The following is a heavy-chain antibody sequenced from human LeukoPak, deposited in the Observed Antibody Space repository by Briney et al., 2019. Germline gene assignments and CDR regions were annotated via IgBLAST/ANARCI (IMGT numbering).Heavy chain of an antibody. CDR2: IDPSSTYI. V-gene: IGHV3-21*01. D-gene: IGHD4-17*01. CDR1: RFTFSNYT. Sequence: GGSLRLSCSASRFTFSNYTMNWVRQAPGKGLEWVSSIDPSSTYIYYADSVKGRFTISRDNAQNSLYLQMNRLRAEDTAVYYCTRGSYGDYEYWGQGTLVTVSS. J-gene: IGHJ4*02. CDR3: TRGSYGDYEY.